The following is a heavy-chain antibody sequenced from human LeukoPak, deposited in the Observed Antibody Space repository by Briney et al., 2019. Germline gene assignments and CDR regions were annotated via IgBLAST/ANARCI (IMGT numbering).Heavy chain of an antibody. CDR1: GYSISSGYY. V-gene: IGHV4-38-2*01. D-gene: IGHD6-13*01. CDR2: IFFSGSA. CDR3: ASSSWSGSYFDY. Sequence: PSETLSLTCAVSGYSISSGYYWGWIRQPPGKGLEWIGSIFFSGSAYYNPSLTSRVTISLDTSKNQFSLKLRSVTAADTAVYYCASSSWSGSYFDYWGQGTLVTGSS. J-gene: IGHJ4*02.